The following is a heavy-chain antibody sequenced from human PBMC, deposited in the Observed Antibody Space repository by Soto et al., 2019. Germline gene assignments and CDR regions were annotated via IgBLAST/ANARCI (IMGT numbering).Heavy chain of an antibody. Sequence: EAQLLESGGGLVQPGGSLRLSCAASGFTFSNYAMNWVRQAPGRGLEWASGISGSGGYTWFADSVKGRFTFSRDNSKNTLDLQMNSLRAEDTAIYYCAKDLTESYSSSFGAFDIWGQGTTVTVSS. V-gene: IGHV3-23*01. J-gene: IGHJ3*02. CDR3: AKDLTESYSSSFGAFDI. D-gene: IGHD6-13*01. CDR2: ISGSGGYT. CDR1: GFTFSNYA.